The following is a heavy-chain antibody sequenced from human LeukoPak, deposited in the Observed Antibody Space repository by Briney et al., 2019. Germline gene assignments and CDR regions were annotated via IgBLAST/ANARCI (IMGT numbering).Heavy chain of an antibody. D-gene: IGHD4-11*01. Sequence: PSETLSLTCTVSGGSISSSSYYWGWIRQPPGKGLEWIGSIYYSGSTYYNPSLKSRVTISVDTSKNQFSLKLSSVTAADTAVYYCARDHSNYDFDYWGQGTLVTDSS. CDR2: IYYSGST. CDR3: ARDHSNYDFDY. V-gene: IGHV4-39*02. J-gene: IGHJ4*02. CDR1: GGSISSSSYY.